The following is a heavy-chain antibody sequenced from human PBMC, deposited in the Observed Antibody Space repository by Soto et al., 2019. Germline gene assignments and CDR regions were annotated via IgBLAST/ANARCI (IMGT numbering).Heavy chain of an antibody. CDR1: GGTFSSYT. J-gene: IGHJ5*02. CDR3: ARDRGSSGDDNWFDP. D-gene: IGHD6-19*01. V-gene: IGHV1-69*04. Sequence: GASVKVSCKASGGTFSSYTISWVRQAPGQGLEWMGRIIPILGIANYAQKFQGRVTITADKSTSTAYMELSSLRSEDTAVYYCARDRGSSGDDNWFDPWGQGTLVTVSS. CDR2: IIPILGIA.